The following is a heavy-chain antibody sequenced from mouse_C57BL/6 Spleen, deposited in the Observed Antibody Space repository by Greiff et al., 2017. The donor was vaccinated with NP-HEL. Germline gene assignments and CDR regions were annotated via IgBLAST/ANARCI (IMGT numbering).Heavy chain of an antibody. CDR2: IYPSDSET. D-gene: IGHD1-1*01. Sequence: QVQLQQPGAELVRPGSSVKLSCKASGYTFTSYWMDWVKQRPGQGLEWIGNIYPSDSETHYNQKFKDKATLTVDKSSSTAYMQLSSLTSEDSAVYYCAREITTVFDYWGQGTTLTVSS. J-gene: IGHJ2*01. V-gene: IGHV1-61*01. CDR1: GYTFTSYW. CDR3: AREITTVFDY.